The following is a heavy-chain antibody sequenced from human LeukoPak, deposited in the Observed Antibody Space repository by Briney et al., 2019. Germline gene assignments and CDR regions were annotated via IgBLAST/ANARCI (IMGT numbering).Heavy chain of an antibody. D-gene: IGHD5-24*01. V-gene: IGHV4-59*01. CDR2: IYYSGST. Sequence: PSETLSLTCTVSGGSISSYYWSWIRQPPGKGLEWIGYIYYSGSTNYNPSLKSRVTISVDTSKNQFPLKLSSVTAADTAVYYCARVSLSLGLQFHYFDYWGQGTLVTVSS. J-gene: IGHJ4*02. CDR3: ARVSLSLGLQFHYFDY. CDR1: GGSISSYY.